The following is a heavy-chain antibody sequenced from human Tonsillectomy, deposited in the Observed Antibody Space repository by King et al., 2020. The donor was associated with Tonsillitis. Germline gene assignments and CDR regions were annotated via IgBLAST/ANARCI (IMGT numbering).Heavy chain of an antibody. CDR3: ALFYDFWSGYYEAYYYYGMDV. CDR2: IYYSGST. J-gene: IGHJ6*02. D-gene: IGHD3-3*01. Sequence: QLQESGPGLVKPSETLSLTCTVSGGSISSSSYYWGWIRQPPGKGLEWIGRIYYSGSTYYNPSLKSRVTISVDTSKNQFSLKLSSVTAADTAVYYCALFYDFWSGYYEAYYYYGMDVWGQGTTVTVSS. CDR1: GGSISSSSYY. V-gene: IGHV4-39*01.